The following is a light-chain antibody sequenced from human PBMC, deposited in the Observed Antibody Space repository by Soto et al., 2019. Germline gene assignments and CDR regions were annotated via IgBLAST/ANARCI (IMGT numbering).Light chain of an antibody. Sequence: DIQMTQSPSTLSASVGDRVTITCRASQSSSSWLAWYQQKPGKAPKLLIYDASSLESGVPSRFSGSGSGTEFTLTISSLQPDDFATYYCQQYNSYSPLTFGQGTKVDIK. CDR3: QQYNSYSPLT. CDR2: DAS. V-gene: IGKV1-5*01. J-gene: IGKJ1*01. CDR1: QSSSSW.